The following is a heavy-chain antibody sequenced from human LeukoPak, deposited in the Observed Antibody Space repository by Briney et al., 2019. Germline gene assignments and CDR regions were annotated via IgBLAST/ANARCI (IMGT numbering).Heavy chain of an antibody. CDR2: ISGSGSST. Sequence: GGSLRLSCAASGFTLDSYAMSWVRQAPGRGLEWVSSISGSGSSTYYADSVKGRFTISRDNSKNTLYLQMDSLRIEDTAEYYCAKGNSARSGSYYGDYWGQGTLVTVSS. J-gene: IGHJ4*02. CDR3: AKGNSARSGSYYGDY. CDR1: GFTLDSYA. V-gene: IGHV3-23*01. D-gene: IGHD1-26*01.